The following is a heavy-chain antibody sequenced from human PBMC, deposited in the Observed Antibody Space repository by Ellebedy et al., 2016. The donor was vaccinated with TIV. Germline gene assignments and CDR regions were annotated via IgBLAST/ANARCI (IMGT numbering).Heavy chain of an antibody. V-gene: IGHV4-39*01. CDR1: GGSVSSTNYY. J-gene: IGHJ4*02. CDR2: LYYSGST. CDR3: ARVSSGWYEYFDY. D-gene: IGHD6-19*01. Sequence: MPSETLSLTCAVSGGSVSSTNYYWGWIRQPPGKGLEWIGNLYYSGSTYYNPSLKSRVTISVDTSKNQFSLKLSSVTAADTAVYYCARVSSGWYEYFDYWGQGTLVTVSS.